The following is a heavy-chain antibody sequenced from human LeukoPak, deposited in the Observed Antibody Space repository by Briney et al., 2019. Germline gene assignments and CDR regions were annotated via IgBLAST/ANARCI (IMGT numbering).Heavy chain of an antibody. D-gene: IGHD3-10*01. V-gene: IGHV4-39*01. CDR2: IYYSGST. J-gene: IGHJ6*03. CDR1: GGSISSSSYY. Sequence: PSETLSLTCTVSGGSISSSSYYWGWIRQPLGKGLEWIGSIYYSGSTYYNPSLKSRVTISVDTSKNQFSLKLSSVTAADTAVYYCARLRGGWEGYYYMDVWGKGTTVTISS. CDR3: ARLRGGWEGYYYMDV.